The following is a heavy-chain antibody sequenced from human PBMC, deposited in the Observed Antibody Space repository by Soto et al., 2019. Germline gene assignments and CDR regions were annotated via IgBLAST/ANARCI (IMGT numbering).Heavy chain of an antibody. D-gene: IGHD2-2*02. V-gene: IGHV1-2*02. CDR1: GYTFTGYY. CDR2: INPNSGGT. CDR3: ARFPLSGAAAIRDYYYGMDV. Sequence: ASVKVSCKASGYTFTGYYMHWVRQAPGQGLEWMGWINPNSGGTNYAQKFQGRVTMTRGTSISTAYMELSRLRSDDTAVYYCARFPLSGAAAIRDYYYGMDVWGQGTTVTVSS. J-gene: IGHJ6*02.